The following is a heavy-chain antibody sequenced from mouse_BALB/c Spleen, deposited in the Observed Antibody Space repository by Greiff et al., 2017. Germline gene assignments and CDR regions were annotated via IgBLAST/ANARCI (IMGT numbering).Heavy chain of an antibody. J-gene: IGHJ3*01. D-gene: IGHD6-1*01. CDR1: GFSLTSYG. CDR3: ARNSPPYGHKAWFAY. CDR2: IWSGGST. V-gene: IGHV2-4-1*01. Sequence: VQRVESGPGLVQPSQSLSITCTVSGFSLTSYGVHWVRQSPGKGLEWLGVIWSGGSTDYNAAFISRLSISKDNSKSQVFFKMNSLQADDTAIYYCARNSPPYGHKAWFAYWGQGTLVTVSA.